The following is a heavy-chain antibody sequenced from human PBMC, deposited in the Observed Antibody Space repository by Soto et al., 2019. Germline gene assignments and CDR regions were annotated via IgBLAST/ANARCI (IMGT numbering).Heavy chain of an antibody. Sequence: QVQLVQSGAEVKKPGASVTGSCKASGYHVTSYGISWVRQAPGQGLEWTGCIIAYNGNTNYAQKLQGRVTMTTDTSTSTAYMEMRSLRSDDTAVYYCARYAAENVDTSMVTVYYYGMDVLVQETTVTASS. D-gene: IGHD5-18*01. CDR2: IIAYNGNT. CDR3: ARYAAENVDTSMVTVYYYGMDV. CDR1: GYHVTSYG. V-gene: IGHV1-18*04. J-gene: IGHJ6*02.